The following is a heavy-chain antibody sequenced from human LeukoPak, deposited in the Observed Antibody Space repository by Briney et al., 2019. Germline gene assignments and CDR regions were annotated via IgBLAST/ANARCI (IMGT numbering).Heavy chain of an antibody. CDR3: ARGGAFDI. D-gene: IGHD3-10*01. CDR1: GFTVTTNY. V-gene: IGHV3-53*01. J-gene: IGHJ3*02. CDR2: IRNDGST. Sequence: PGGSLGLSCAASGFTVTTNYMSWVRQAPGRGLEWVSVIRNDGSTHHADSVKGRFTTSRDNSKNTVYLQMNSLRTEDTAMYYCARGGAFDIWGQGTMVTVSS.